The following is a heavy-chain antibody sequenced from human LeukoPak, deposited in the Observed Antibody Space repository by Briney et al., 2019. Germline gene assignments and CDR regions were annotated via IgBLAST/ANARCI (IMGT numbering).Heavy chain of an antibody. CDR2: ISGSGGST. CDR1: GFTFSSYA. J-gene: IGHJ4*02. Sequence: GGSLRLSCAASGFTFSSYAVHWVRQAPGKGLEWVSDISGSGGSTYYADSVKGRFTISRDNSKNTMYLQMNSLRAEDTAVYYCAKRIQSAMAMGYWGQGTLVTVSS. D-gene: IGHD5-18*01. V-gene: IGHV3-23*01. CDR3: AKRIQSAMAMGY.